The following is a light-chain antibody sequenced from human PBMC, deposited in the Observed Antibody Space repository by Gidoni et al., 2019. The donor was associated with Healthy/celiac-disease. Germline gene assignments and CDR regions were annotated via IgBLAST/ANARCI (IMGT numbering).Light chain of an antibody. V-gene: IGLV2-14*01. CDR2: EVS. Sequence: QSALTQPAPLSGSPGQSITLSCTGTSSDVGGYNYVSWYQQHPGKAPKLLIYEVSNRPSGVSNRFSGSKSGNTASLTISGLQAEDEADYYCSSYTSRSTLDVVFGGGTKLTVL. J-gene: IGLJ2*01. CDR1: SSDVGGYNY. CDR3: SSYTSRSTLDVV.